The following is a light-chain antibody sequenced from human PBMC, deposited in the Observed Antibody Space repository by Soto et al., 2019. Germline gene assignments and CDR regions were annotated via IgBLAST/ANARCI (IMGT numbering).Light chain of an antibody. CDR3: SSYTSSSPYV. CDR1: SSDVGGYNY. Sequence: QSVLTQPASVSGSPRQSITISCTGTSSDVGGYNYVSWYQQHPGKAPKLMIYDVSNRPSGVSNRFSGSKSGNTASLTISGLQAEDEADYYCSSYTSSSPYVFGTGTKLTVL. V-gene: IGLV2-14*01. J-gene: IGLJ1*01. CDR2: DVS.